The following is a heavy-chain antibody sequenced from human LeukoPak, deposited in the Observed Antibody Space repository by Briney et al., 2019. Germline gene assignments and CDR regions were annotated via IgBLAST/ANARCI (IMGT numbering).Heavy chain of an antibody. Sequence: GGSLRLSCAASGFTFNNYAMSWVRQAPGKGLEWVSAISGSDAGTYYADSVKGRFTISRDNSKNTLYLQMNSLRAEDTAVYYCAKDPRSKWDLVWFDYWGQGTLVTVSS. V-gene: IGHV3-23*01. D-gene: IGHD1-26*01. J-gene: IGHJ4*02. CDR3: AKDPRSKWDLVWFDY. CDR1: GFTFNNYA. CDR2: ISGSDAGT.